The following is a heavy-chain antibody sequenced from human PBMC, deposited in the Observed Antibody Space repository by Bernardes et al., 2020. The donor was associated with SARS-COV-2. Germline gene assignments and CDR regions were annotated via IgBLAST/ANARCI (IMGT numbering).Heavy chain of an antibody. J-gene: IGHJ1*01. CDR1: GGSFRGYY. Sequence: SKTLSPTCAVYGGSFRGYYWSWIRQPPGQGLEWIGEINHSGKTSYNPSLKSRVSISIDTSKNQFSLKLSSVTAADTAVFYCARGSPESGYCGGDCYSEYFQHWGQGTLVTVSS. CDR2: INHSGKT. CDR3: ARGSPESGYCGGDCYSEYFQH. D-gene: IGHD2-21*02. V-gene: IGHV4-34*01.